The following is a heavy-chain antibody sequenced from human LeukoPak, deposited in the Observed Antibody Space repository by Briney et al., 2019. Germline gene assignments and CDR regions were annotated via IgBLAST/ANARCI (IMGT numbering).Heavy chain of an antibody. CDR1: GFTFSSYG. J-gene: IGHJ4*02. CDR3: AQDIEERHFEH. CDR2: IRSDGSNK. Sequence: GGSLRLSCAASGFTFSSYGMHWVRQAPGKGLEWVTFIRSDGSNKYYADSVKGRFTISRDNSKNTLYLQMNSLRAEDTAVYYCAQDIEERHFEHWGQGTLVTVSS. V-gene: IGHV3-30*02. D-gene: IGHD6-25*01.